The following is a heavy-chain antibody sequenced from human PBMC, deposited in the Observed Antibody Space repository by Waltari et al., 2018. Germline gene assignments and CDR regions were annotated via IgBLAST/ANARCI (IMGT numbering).Heavy chain of an antibody. CDR2: INLFGDT. Sequence: EVQLVQSGAVAAQPGGSLRLPCAAPGSTFGRFTMHWVCQSPGQGLEWVSFINLFGDTNYADSVKGRFAISRDNSKSSVYLNIHDATFEDAGLYFCAKEADYPFPHFDHWGQGALVTVSS. CDR1: GSTFGRFT. V-gene: IGHV3-43*01. CDR3: AKEADYPFPHFDH. D-gene: IGHD4-17*01. J-gene: IGHJ4*02.